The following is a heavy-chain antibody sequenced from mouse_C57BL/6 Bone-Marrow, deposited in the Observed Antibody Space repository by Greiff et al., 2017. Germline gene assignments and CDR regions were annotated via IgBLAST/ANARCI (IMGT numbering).Heavy chain of an antibody. CDR3: ASVGGYDGFAY. CDR2: IWGVGST. D-gene: IGHD2-2*01. J-gene: IGHJ3*01. V-gene: IGHV2-6*01. Sequence: VKLMESGPGLVAPSQSLSITCTVSGFSLTSYGVDWVRQSPGKGLEWLGVIWGVGSTNYNSALKARLSISKDNSKSQVFLKRNSLQTDDTAMYDCASVGGYDGFAYWGQGTLVTVSA. CDR1: GFSLTSYG.